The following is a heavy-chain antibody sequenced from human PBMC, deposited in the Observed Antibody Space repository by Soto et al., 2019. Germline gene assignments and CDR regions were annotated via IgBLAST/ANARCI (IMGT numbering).Heavy chain of an antibody. J-gene: IGHJ3*01. V-gene: IGHV3-74*01. CDR2: IHSDGSST. Sequence: EVQLVESGGGLVQPGESLRLSCAASGFTFSYYWMHWVRQAPGKGLVWVSRIHSDGSSTTYADSVKGRFTISRDNARNTVYLQMSSLRVEDTAVYYCARGDRGAFDLWGQGTVVTVSS. D-gene: IGHD1-26*01. CDR1: GFTFSYYW. CDR3: ARGDRGAFDL.